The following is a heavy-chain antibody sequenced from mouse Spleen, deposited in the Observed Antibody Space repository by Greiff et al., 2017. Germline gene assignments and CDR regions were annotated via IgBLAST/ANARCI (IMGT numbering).Heavy chain of an antibody. Sequence: VQGVESGAELVRPGASVTLSCKASGYTFTDYEMHWVKQTPVHGLEWIGAIDPETGGTAYNQKFKGKAILTADKSSSTAYMELRSLTSEDSAVYYCTRRVYYYDGSWAYWGQGTLVTVSA. V-gene: IGHV1-15*01. CDR3: TRRVYYYDGSWAY. J-gene: IGHJ3*01. D-gene: IGHD1-1*01. CDR2: IDPETGGT. CDR1: GYTFTDYE.